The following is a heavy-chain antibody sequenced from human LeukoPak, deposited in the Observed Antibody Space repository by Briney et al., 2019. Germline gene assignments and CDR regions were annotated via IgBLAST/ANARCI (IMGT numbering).Heavy chain of an antibody. CDR1: GYTFTSYG. J-gene: IGHJ4*02. Sequence: ASVKVSCKASGYTFTSYGISWVRQAPGQGLEWMGWISAYNGNTNYAQKLQGRVTMTTDTSTSTAYMELRSLRSDDTAVYYCARWSLQMVYARSFDYWGQGTLVTVSS. CDR3: ARWSLQMVYARSFDY. V-gene: IGHV1-18*01. CDR2: ISAYNGNT. D-gene: IGHD2-8*01.